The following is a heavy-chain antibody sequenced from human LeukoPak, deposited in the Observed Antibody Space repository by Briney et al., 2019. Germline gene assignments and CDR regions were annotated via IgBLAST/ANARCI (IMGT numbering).Heavy chain of an antibody. Sequence: SETLSLTCTVSGGSISSCGYYWSWIRQHPGKGLEWIGSIYYSGSTYYNPSLKSRVTISVDTSKNQFSLKLSSVTAADTAVYYCARELHYYDSSGYPDYWGQGTLVTVSS. J-gene: IGHJ4*02. CDR1: GGSISSCGYY. V-gene: IGHV4-31*03. CDR2: IYYSGST. D-gene: IGHD3-22*01. CDR3: ARELHYYDSSGYPDY.